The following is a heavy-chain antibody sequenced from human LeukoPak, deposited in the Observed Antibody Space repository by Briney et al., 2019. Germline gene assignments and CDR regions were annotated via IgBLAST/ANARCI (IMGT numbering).Heavy chain of an antibody. J-gene: IGHJ6*02. CDR2: ISWNSGSI. V-gene: IGHV3-9*01. Sequence: PGGSLRLSCAASGFTFDDYAMHWVRQAPGKGLEWVSGISWNSGSIGYADSVKGRFTISRDNAKNSLYLQMNSLRAEDTALYYSAKDSGNPGYYYGMDVWGQGTTVTVSS. D-gene: IGHD1-14*01. CDR1: GFTFDDYA. CDR3: AKDSGNPGYYYGMDV.